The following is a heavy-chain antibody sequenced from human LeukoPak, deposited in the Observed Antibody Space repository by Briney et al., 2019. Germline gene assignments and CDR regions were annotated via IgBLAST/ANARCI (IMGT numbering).Heavy chain of an antibody. CDR3: ARDTSSSWYYFDH. Sequence: GRSLRLSCAASGFTFTNYGMHWVRQAPGKGLEWVAVIWSDGSTKYYAESVQGRFTISRDTSKNRLYLQLNSLRVEDTAVFYCARDTSSSWYYFDHWGQGTLVTVSS. CDR1: GFTFTNYG. J-gene: IGHJ4*02. D-gene: IGHD6-13*01. CDR2: IWSDGSTK. V-gene: IGHV3-33*01.